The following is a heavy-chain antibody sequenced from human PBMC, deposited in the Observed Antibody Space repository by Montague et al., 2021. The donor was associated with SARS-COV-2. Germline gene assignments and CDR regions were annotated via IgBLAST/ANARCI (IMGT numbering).Heavy chain of an antibody. CDR2: IYYTGGT. CDR3: ARIAMAATFDS. V-gene: IGHV4-59*13. Sequence: SETLSLTCTVSGGSISPYYWNWIRQPPGKGLEWFGYIYYTGGTKYNPSLKSRVSMSVDTSKNQFSLRLTSVGAADTAVYYCARIAMAATFDSWGQRALVTVSS. CDR1: GGSISPYY. J-gene: IGHJ4*02. D-gene: IGHD6-19*01.